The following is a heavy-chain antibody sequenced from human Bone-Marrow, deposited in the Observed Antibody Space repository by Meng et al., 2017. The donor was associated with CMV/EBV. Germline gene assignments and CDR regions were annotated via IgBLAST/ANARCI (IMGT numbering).Heavy chain of an antibody. D-gene: IGHD3-10*01. CDR1: GYTFTSYG. CDR2: ISAYNGNT. J-gene: IGHJ4*02. V-gene: IGHV1-18*01. CDR3: ARDHKGSGSYGPLQDY. Sequence: SVNVSCKASGYTFTSYGISWVRQAPGQGLEWMGWISAYNGNTKYAQKLQGRVTMTTDTSTSTAYMELRSLRSDDTAVYYCARDHKGSGSYGPLQDYWGQGTLVTVSS.